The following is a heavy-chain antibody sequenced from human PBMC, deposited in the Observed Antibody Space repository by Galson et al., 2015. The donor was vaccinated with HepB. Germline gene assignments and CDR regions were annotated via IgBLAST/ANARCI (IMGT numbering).Heavy chain of an antibody. Sequence: SLRLSCAASGFTFSSYAMHWVRQAPGKGLEWVAVISYDGSNKYYADSVKGRFTISRDNSKNTLYLQMNSLRAEDTAVYYCARERIAAAPDYYGMDVWGQGTTVTVSS. D-gene: IGHD6-13*01. CDR2: ISYDGSNK. CDR1: GFTFSSYA. J-gene: IGHJ6*02. V-gene: IGHV3-30-3*01. CDR3: ARERIAAAPDYYGMDV.